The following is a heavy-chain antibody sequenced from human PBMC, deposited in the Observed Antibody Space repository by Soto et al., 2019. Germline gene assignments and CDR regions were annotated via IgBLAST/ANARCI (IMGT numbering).Heavy chain of an antibody. V-gene: IGHV3-23*01. CDR3: AKDLREWLVGRYYYYGMDV. CDR1: GFTFSSYA. Sequence: GGSLRLSCAASGFTFSSYAMSWVRQAPGKGLEWVSAISGSGGSTYYADSVKGRFTISRDNSKNTLYLQMNSLRAEDTAVYYCAKDLREWLVGRYYYYGMDVWGQGTTVTVSS. CDR2: ISGSGGST. D-gene: IGHD6-19*01. J-gene: IGHJ6*02.